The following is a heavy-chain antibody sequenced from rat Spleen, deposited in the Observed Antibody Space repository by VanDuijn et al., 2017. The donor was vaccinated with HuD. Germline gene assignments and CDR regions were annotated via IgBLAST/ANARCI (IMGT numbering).Heavy chain of an antibody. J-gene: IGHJ3*01. D-gene: IGHD1-11*01. CDR2: ISTGGGST. CDR3: TTSETWFAY. V-gene: IGHV5-27*01. CDR1: VFTFSNYY. Sequence: EVQLVESGGGLVQPGRSLKLSCAASVFTFSNYYMAWVRQAPTKGLEWVAYISTGGGSTYYRNSVKGRFTISRYNARSTLYLRMDSLRSDDTATYYCTTSETWFAYWGQGTLVTVSS.